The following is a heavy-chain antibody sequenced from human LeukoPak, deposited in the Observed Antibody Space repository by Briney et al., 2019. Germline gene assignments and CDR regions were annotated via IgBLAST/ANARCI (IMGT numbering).Heavy chain of an antibody. CDR2: ISYDGSNK. CDR1: GFTFSSYG. J-gene: IGHJ5*02. V-gene: IGHV3-30*03. Sequence: GGSLRLSCAASGFTFSSYGMHWVRQAPGKGLEWVAVISYDGSNKYYADSVKGRFTISRDNSKNTLYLQMNSLRAEDTAVYYCAREGSDCSSTSCYTRGTVRFDPWGQGTLVTVSS. D-gene: IGHD2-2*02. CDR3: AREGSDCSSTSCYTRGTVRFDP.